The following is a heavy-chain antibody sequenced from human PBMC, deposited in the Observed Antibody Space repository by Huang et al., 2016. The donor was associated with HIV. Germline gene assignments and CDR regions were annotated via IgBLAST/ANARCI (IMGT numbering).Heavy chain of an antibody. CDR2: MKPKSGHT. Sequence: QVQLVQSGAEVKKPGASVQVSCKASGFNFNNYDFNWVRQASGQGLEWMGWMKPKSGHTGYAQKFQGRVTITRNTSITTAVYYCARARGFLYVSTGYYSRYYFDSWGQGTLVTISS. CDR1: GFNFNNYD. V-gene: IGHV1-8*03. J-gene: IGHJ4*02. D-gene: IGHD3-22*01. CDR3: YSRYYFDS.